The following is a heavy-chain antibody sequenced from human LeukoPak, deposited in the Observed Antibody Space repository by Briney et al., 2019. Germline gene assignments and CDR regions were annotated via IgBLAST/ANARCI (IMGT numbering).Heavy chain of an antibody. CDR1: GFTFSSYS. D-gene: IGHD4-17*01. CDR3: AREGTVTNTLDAFDI. V-gene: IGHV3-21*01. J-gene: IGHJ3*02. CDR2: ISSSSSYI. Sequence: PGGSLRLSCAASGFTFSSYSMNWVRQAPGKGLEWVSYISSSSSYIYYADSVKGRFTISRDNAKNSLYLQMNSPRAEDTAVYYCAREGTVTNTLDAFDIWGQGTMVTVSS.